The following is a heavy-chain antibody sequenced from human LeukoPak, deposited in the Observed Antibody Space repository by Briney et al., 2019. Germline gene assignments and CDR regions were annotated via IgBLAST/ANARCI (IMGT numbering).Heavy chain of an antibody. CDR2: ISRSGGST. CDR3: ATDYGGNGY. D-gene: IGHD4-23*01. Sequence: GGSLRLSCAASGFTFSSYGMSWVRQAPGKGLEWVSAISRSGGSTYYADSVKGRFTISRDNSKNTLYLQMNSLRAEDTAVYYCATDYGGNGYWGQGTLVTVSS. CDR1: GFTFSSYG. V-gene: IGHV3-23*01. J-gene: IGHJ4*02.